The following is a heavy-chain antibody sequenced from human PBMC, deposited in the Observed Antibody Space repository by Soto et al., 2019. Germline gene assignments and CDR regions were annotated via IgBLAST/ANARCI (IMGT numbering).Heavy chain of an antibody. D-gene: IGHD4-17*01. CDR1: GYTFNSYG. V-gene: IGHV1-18*01. CDR3: TRDDRQADYGAKWYFDL. J-gene: IGHJ2*01. CDR2: ISPYNGDT. Sequence: QVQLVQSGAEVKMPGASVKVSCKASGYTFNSYGISWVRQAPGQGLEWMGWISPYNGDTNSAPKLQGRLTMTTDTSTSTANMDLRSLRSDDTAVYYCTRDDRQADYGAKWYFDLWGRGTLVTVSS.